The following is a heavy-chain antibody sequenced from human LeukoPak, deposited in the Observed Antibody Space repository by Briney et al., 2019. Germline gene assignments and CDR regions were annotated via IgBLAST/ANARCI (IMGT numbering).Heavy chain of an antibody. CDR3: AREDTAMVTTYAFDI. Sequence: GASVKVSCKASGGTFSSYAISWVRQAPGQGLEWMGRIIPILGIANYAQKFQGRVTITADKSTSTAYMELSSLRSEDTAVYYCAREDTAMVTTYAFDIWGQGTMVTVSS. CDR1: GGTFSSYA. D-gene: IGHD5-18*01. CDR2: IIPILGIA. V-gene: IGHV1-69*04. J-gene: IGHJ3*02.